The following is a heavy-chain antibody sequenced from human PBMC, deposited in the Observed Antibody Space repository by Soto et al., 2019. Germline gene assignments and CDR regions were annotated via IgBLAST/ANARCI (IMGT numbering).Heavy chain of an antibody. D-gene: IGHD1-26*01. CDR1: GYTFTSYG. V-gene: IGHV1-18*01. CDR3: ARVVGALGHWFDP. CDR2: ISAYNYNT. J-gene: IGHJ5*02. Sequence: QVQLVQSGAEGKKPGASGKVSGKASGYTFTSYGLSWVRQAPGQGLEWMGRISAYNYNTNYAQKLQGRVTMTTDTSTSTAYMELRSLRSDDTAVYYCARVVGALGHWFDPWGQGTLVTVSS.